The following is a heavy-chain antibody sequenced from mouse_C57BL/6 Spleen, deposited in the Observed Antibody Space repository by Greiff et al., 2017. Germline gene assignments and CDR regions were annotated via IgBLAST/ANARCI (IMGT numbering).Heavy chain of an antibody. CDR2: INPGSGGT. CDR1: GYAFTNYL. V-gene: IGHV1-54*01. Sequence: VQLQQSGAELVRPGTSVKVSCKASGYAFTNYLIEWVKQRPGQGLEWIGVINPGSGGTNYNEKFKGKATLTADKSSSTAYMQLSSLTSEDSAVYFCARRGDGPFAYWGQGTLVTVSA. J-gene: IGHJ3*01. CDR3: ARRGDGPFAY. D-gene: IGHD2-3*01.